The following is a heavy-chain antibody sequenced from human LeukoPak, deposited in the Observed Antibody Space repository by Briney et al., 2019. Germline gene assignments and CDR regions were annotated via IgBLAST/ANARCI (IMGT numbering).Heavy chain of an antibody. CDR3: ARIRITMVRGVNYYFDY. CDR2: ISAYNGNT. J-gene: IGHJ4*02. V-gene: IGHV1-18*01. Sequence: GASVKVSCKASGYTFTRYGISWVREAPEQGLEWMGWISAYNGNTNYAQKLQGRVTMTTDTSTSTAYMELRSLRSDDTAVYYCARIRITMVRGVNYYFDYWGQGTLVTVSS. D-gene: IGHD3-10*01. CDR1: GYTFTRYG.